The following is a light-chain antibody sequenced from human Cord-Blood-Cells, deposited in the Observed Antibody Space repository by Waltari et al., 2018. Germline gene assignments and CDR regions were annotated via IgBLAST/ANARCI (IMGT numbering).Light chain of an antibody. J-gene: IGLJ2*01. Sequence: QSALTQPASVSGSPGQSITISCTGTSSDVGGYNYVPWYQQHPGKAPKLKIYDVINRPSGVSNRFSGSKSGNTASLTISGLQAEDEADYYCSSYTSSSTLDVVFGGGTKLTVL. V-gene: IGLV2-14*01. CDR2: DVI. CDR3: SSYTSSSTLDVV. CDR1: SSDVGGYNY.